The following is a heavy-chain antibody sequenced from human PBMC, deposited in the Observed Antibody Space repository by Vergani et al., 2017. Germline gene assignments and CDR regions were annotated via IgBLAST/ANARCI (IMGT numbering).Heavy chain of an antibody. D-gene: IGHD4-17*01. V-gene: IGHV3-30*02. Sequence: QVQLVETGGGVVQPGGSLRLYCATSGFSFNTYGAHWVRQAPGKGLEWVAFIGYDGRIKYNVNSVKGRFTISRDTSKKTLSQQMRSLRADDTAVYYCAKDGRKNNDYGYFDYWGQGTLVTVSS. J-gene: IGHJ4*01. CDR1: GFSFNTYG. CDR2: IGYDGRIK. CDR3: AKDGRKNNDYGYFDY.